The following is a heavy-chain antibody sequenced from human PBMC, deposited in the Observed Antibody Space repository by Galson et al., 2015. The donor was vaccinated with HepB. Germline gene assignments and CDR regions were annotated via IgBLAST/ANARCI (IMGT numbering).Heavy chain of an antibody. Sequence: SVKVSCKASGGTFSSYTISWVRQAPGQGLEWMGRIIPILGIANYAQKFQGRVTITADKSTSTAYMELSSLRSEDTAVYYCARETYYYGSGKIGYYYYYMDVWGKGTTVTVSS. V-gene: IGHV1-69*02. J-gene: IGHJ6*03. CDR3: ARETYYYGSGKIGYYYYYMDV. D-gene: IGHD3-10*01. CDR1: GGTFSSYT. CDR2: IIPILGIA.